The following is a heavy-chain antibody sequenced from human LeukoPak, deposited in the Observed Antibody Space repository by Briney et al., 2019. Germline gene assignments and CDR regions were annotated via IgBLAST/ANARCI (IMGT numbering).Heavy chain of an antibody. CDR3: ALAFVVVPAAKSVGRRPMDV. V-gene: IGHV4-61*02. Sequence: SQTLSLTCTVSGGSISSGSYYWSWIRQPAGKGLEWIGRIYTSGSTNYNPSLKSRVTISVDTSKNQFSLKLSSVTAADTAVYYCALAFVVVPAAKSVGRRPMDVWGKGTTVTVSS. CDR2: IYTSGST. J-gene: IGHJ6*04. CDR1: GGSISSGSYY. D-gene: IGHD2-2*01.